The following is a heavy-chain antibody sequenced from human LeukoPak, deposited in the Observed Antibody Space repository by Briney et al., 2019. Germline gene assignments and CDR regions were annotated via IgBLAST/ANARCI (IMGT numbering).Heavy chain of an antibody. CDR2: INPSGGST. CDR1: GYTFTSYY. D-gene: IGHD5-18*01. CDR3: ARDVDTAMPEGYFDY. J-gene: IGHJ4*02. V-gene: IGHV1-46*01. Sequence: VASVKVSCKASGYTFTSYYMHWVRQAPGQGLEWMGIINPSGGSTSYAQKFQGRVTMTRDTSTSTVYMELSSLRSEDTAVYYCARDVDTAMPEGYFDYWGQGTLVTVSS.